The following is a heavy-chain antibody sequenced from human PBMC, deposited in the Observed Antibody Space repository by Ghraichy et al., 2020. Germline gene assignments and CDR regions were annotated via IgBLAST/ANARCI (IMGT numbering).Heavy chain of an antibody. CDR3: AKDFSCSGASCYLYGMDV. Sequence: ASVKVSCKASGYTFTGYYMHWVRQAPGQGLEWMGWINPNSGDTNYAQNFQDRVTMTRDTSISTAYMELNRLRSDDTAVYYCAKDFSCSGASCYLYGMDVWGQGTTVTVSS. CDR2: INPNSGDT. J-gene: IGHJ6*02. D-gene: IGHD2-15*01. V-gene: IGHV1-2*02. CDR1: GYTFTGYY.